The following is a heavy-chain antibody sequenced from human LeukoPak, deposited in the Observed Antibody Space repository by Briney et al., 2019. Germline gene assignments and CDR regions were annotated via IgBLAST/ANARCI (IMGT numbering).Heavy chain of an antibody. CDR2: IYYSGST. D-gene: IGHD2-2*01. V-gene: IGHV4-30-4*08. J-gene: IGHJ4*02. CDR1: GGSISSGDYY. CDR3: ARVDHDCSSTSCYGDFDY. Sequence: SETLSLTCTVSGGSISSGDYYWSWIRQPPGKGPEWIGYIYYSGSTYYNPSLKSRVTISVDTSKNQFSLKLSSVTAADTAVYYCARVDHDCSSTSCYGDFDYWGQGTLVTVSS.